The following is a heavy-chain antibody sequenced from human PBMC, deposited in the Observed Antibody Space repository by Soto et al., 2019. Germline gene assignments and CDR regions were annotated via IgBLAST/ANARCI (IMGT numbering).Heavy chain of an antibody. CDR2: ISAYNGNT. CDR3: AMAKGTYGDYLDAFDI. V-gene: IGHV1-18*01. D-gene: IGHD4-17*01. J-gene: IGHJ3*02. CDR1: GYTFTSYG. Sequence: QVQLVQSGAEVKKPGASVKVSCKASGYTFTSYGISWVRQAPGQGLEWMGWISAYNGNTNYAQKLQGRVTMTTDTSTSTAYMELRSLRSDDTAVYYRAMAKGTYGDYLDAFDIWGQGTMVTVSS.